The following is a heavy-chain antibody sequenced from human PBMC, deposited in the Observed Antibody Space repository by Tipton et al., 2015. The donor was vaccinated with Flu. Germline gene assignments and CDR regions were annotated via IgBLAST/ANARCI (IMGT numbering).Heavy chain of an antibody. V-gene: IGHV1-18*04. CDR1: GYSFTNYG. CDR3: ARGLLEDAFDI. Sequence: QLVQSGAEVKKPGASVKVSCKTSGYSFTNYGISRVRQAPGQGLEWLGWISPYDGNTNYAQNLLGRVTMATDTSTSTAYMELKSLISDDTAVYFCARGLLEDAFDIWGQGTMVTVSS. J-gene: IGHJ3*02. CDR2: ISPYDGNT.